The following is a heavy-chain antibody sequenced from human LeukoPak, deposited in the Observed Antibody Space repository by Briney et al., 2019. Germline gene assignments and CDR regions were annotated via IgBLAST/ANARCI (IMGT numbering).Heavy chain of an antibody. Sequence: SVRVSCKASGFTFTSSAVQWVRQARGQRLEWIGWIVVGSGNTNYAQKFQERVTITRDMSTSTAYMELSSLRSEDTAVYYCAAAPQYDILSFDLWGRGTLVTVSS. D-gene: IGHD3-9*01. J-gene: IGHJ2*01. V-gene: IGHV1-58*01. CDR3: AAAPQYDILSFDL. CDR1: GFTFTSSA. CDR2: IVVGSGNT.